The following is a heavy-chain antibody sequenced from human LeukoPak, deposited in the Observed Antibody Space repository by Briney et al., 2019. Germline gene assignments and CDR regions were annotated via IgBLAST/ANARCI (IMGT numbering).Heavy chain of an antibody. CDR1: GGSISSYY. V-gene: IGHV4-59*01. CDR3: AREVRFGELLFDY. Sequence: SETLSLTCTVSGGSISSYYWSWIRQPPGKGLEWIGYIYYSGSTNYNPSLKSRVTISVDTSKNQFSLKLSSVTAADTAVNYCAREVRFGELLFDYWGQGTLVTVSS. J-gene: IGHJ4*02. CDR2: IYYSGST. D-gene: IGHD3-10*01.